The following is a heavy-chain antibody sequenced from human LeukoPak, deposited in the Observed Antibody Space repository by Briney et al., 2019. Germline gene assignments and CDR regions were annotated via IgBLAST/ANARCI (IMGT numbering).Heavy chain of an antibody. Sequence: SETLSLTCTVSGGSINSGDYYWGWIRQPAGKGLEWIGRIYTSGTSNYNPSLKSQVTISLDTSKNQFSLTLSSVTAADTAVYYCAKGLDYWGQGILATVSS. J-gene: IGHJ4*02. V-gene: IGHV4-61*02. CDR1: GGSINSGDYY. CDR2: IYTSGTS. CDR3: AKGLDY.